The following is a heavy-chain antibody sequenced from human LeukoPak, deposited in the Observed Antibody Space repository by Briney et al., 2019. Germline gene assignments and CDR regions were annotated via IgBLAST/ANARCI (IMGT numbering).Heavy chain of an antibody. D-gene: IGHD4-17*01. Sequence: ASVKVSCKASGYTFTSYAMRWVRQAPGQRLEWMGWINAGNGNTKYSQKFQGRVTITRDTSASTAYMELSSLRSEDTAVYYCARDLGYGDYGSWFDPWGQGTLVTVSS. CDR3: ARDLGYGDYGSWFDP. V-gene: IGHV1-3*01. CDR2: INAGNGNT. J-gene: IGHJ5*02. CDR1: GYTFTSYA.